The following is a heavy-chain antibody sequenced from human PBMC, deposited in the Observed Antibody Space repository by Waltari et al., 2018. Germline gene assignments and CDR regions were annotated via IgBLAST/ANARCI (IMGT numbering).Heavy chain of an antibody. CDR2: MNPNKGNT. D-gene: IGHD2-2*01. J-gene: IGHJ4*02. CDR3: ARTICSSTDCDGFDY. CDR1: GYTFTSND. V-gene: IGHV1-8*01. Sequence: VQLVQSGAEVKKPGASVKVSCKASGYTFTSNDINWVRQATGQGPEGMGWMNPNKGNTGDAQKFQGRVTLTRDTSKSTAYMELSSLRSEDTAVYYCARTICSSTDCDGFDYWGQGTLVTVSS.